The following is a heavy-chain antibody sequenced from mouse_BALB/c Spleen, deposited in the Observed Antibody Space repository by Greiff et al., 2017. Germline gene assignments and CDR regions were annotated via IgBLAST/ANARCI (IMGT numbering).Heavy chain of an antibody. V-gene: IGHV5-17*02. D-gene: IGHD2-3*01. CDR2: ISSGSSTI. CDR1: GFTFSSFG. Sequence: DAKLVESGGGLVQPGGSRKLSCAASGFTFSSFGMHWVRQAPEKGLEWVAYISSGSSTIYYADTVKGRFTISRDNPKNTLFLQMTSLRSEDTAMYYCAREGYDGYYVAYWGQGTLVTVSA. J-gene: IGHJ3*01. CDR3: AREGYDGYYVAY.